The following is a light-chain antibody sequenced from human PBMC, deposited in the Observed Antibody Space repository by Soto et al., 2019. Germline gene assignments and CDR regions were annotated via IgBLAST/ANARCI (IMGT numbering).Light chain of an antibody. CDR3: QSYDNILRDWV. J-gene: IGLJ3*02. V-gene: IGLV1-40*01. CDR2: AYS. Sequence: QSVMRHPPSVCWAPGQWVTISCTGSNSNIGAGYDVHWYQQLPGTAPKLLMYAYSNRPSGVPDRISGSSSATSASLAITGLHAEDDADYHCQSYDNILRDWVFGWGTQLTAL. CDR1: NSNIGAGYD.